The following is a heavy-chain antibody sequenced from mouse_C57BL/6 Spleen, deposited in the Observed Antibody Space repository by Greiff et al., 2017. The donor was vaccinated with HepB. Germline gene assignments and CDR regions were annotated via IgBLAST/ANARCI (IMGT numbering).Heavy chain of an antibody. CDR3: AREIYYGNPGYAMDY. Sequence: LMEPGASVKMSCKASGYTFTDYNMHWVKQSHGKSLEWIGYINPNNGGTSYNQKFKGKATLTVNKSSSTAYMELRSLTSEDSAVYYCAREIYYGNPGYAMDYWGQGTSVTVSS. J-gene: IGHJ4*01. D-gene: IGHD2-1*01. CDR1: GYTFTDYN. CDR2: INPNNGGT. V-gene: IGHV1-22*01.